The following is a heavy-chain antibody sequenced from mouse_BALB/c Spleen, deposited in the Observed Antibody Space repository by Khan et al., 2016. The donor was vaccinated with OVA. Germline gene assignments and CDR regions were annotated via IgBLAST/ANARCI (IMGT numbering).Heavy chain of an antibody. CDR1: GYTFTSYW. CDR2: INPTTGYT. CDR3: ARSPTMITQFSY. D-gene: IGHD2-4*01. V-gene: IGHV1-7*01. J-gene: IGHJ3*01. Sequence: QVQLQQSGAELAKPGASVKMSCKASGYTFTSYWMHWVKQRPGQGLEWIGFINPTTGYTEYNQKFKDKATLTADKSSSTAYMQLSSLTSEVSAVYYCARSPTMITQFSYWGQGTLVTVSA.